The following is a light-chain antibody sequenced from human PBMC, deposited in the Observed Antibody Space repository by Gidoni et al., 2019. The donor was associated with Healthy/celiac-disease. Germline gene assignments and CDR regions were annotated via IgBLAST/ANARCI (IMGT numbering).Light chain of an antibody. CDR1: SSNIGSNT. V-gene: IGLV1-44*01. CDR3: AAWDDSLNGPV. Sequence: QSVLTQPPPPSVTPGQRVTISCSVSSSNIGSNTVNWYQQLPGTAPKLLIYSNNQRPSGVPDRFSGSKSGTSASLAISGLQSEDEADYYCAAWDDSLNGPVFGGGTKLTVL. CDR2: SNN. J-gene: IGLJ3*02.